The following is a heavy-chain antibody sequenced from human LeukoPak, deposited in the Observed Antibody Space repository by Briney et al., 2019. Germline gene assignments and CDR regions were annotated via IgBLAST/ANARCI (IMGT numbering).Heavy chain of an antibody. J-gene: IGHJ5*02. CDR1: GGSISSSSYY. V-gene: IGHV4-39*01. D-gene: IGHD3-10*01. CDR2: IYYSGST. Sequence: SSETLSLTCTVSGGSISSSSYYWGWIRQPPGKGLEWIGSIYYSGSTYYNPSLKSRVTISVDTSKNQFSLKLSSVTAADTAVYYCARHRIRENWFDPWGQGTLVTVSS. CDR3: ARHRIRENWFDP.